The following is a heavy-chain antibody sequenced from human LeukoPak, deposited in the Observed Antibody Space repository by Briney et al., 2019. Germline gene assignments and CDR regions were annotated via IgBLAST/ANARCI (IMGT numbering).Heavy chain of an antibody. CDR3: ARQPANTAAFDI. CDR2: VRDNGEN. D-gene: IGHD5-18*01. CDR1: GGSLNAYY. J-gene: IGHJ3*02. Sequence: PSETLSLTCTVPGGSLNAYYWSWIRQPPGKGLEWIAYVRDNGENNYNPSLKSRVAISVDTTNHQISLSLNFVTAAATAIYYCARQPANTAAFDIWGLGTMVTVSS. V-gene: IGHV4-59*08.